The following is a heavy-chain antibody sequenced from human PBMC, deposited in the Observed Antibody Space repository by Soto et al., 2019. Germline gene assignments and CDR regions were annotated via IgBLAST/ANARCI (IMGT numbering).Heavy chain of an antibody. D-gene: IGHD1-26*01. J-gene: IGHJ6*02. CDR3: ARGGGSGSSFVGYYYYTLDV. Sequence: QVQLVESGGGVVQPGRSLRLSCTASGFTFSTYGMHWVRQAPGRGLEWATVIWYDGSNKYYADCVKGRFTISRDNSKNTLYLQMNSLRADDTAVYYCARGGGSGSSFVGYYYYTLDVWGQGTTVTVSS. CDR2: IWYDGSNK. V-gene: IGHV3-33*01. CDR1: GFTFSTYG.